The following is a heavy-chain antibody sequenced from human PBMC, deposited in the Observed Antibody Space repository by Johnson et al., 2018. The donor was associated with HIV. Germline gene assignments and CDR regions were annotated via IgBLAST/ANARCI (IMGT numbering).Heavy chain of an antibody. V-gene: IGHV3-7*01. CDR1: GFTFSNHH. D-gene: IGHD1-1*01. J-gene: IGHJ3*02. CDR2: INQDGSDK. CDR3: ARGHWAFDI. Sequence: VQLVESGGGLVQPGRSLRLSCAASGFTFSNHHMTWVRQAPGKGLEWVANINQDGSDKYYVESVKGRFTISRDNAQNSLYLQMNSLRAEDTAVYYCARGHWAFDIWGQGTMVTVSS.